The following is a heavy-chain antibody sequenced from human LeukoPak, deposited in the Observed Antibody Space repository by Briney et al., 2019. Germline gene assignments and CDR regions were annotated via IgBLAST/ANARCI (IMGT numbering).Heavy chain of an antibody. CDR2: IYSGGST. CDR1: GFTVSSNY. Sequence: GGSLRLSCAASGFTVSSNYMSWVRQAPGKGLEWVSVIYSGGSTNYADSVKGRFTISRDTSQNTLSLQMNSLRAEDTAVYYCVRKNRDFNAAFDIWGQGTVVTVSA. CDR3: VRKNRDFNAAFDI. J-gene: IGHJ3*02. V-gene: IGHV3-53*01. D-gene: IGHD1-14*01.